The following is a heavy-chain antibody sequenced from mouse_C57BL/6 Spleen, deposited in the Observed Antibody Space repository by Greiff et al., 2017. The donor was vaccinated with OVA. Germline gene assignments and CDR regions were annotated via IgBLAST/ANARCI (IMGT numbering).Heavy chain of an antibody. D-gene: IGHD1-1*01. J-gene: IGHJ4*01. Sequence: VQLQQPGAELVKPGASVKLSCKASGYTFTSYWMHWVKQRPGQGLEWIGMIHPNSGSTNYNEKFKSKATLTVDKSSSTAYMQLSSLTSEDSAVYYCAREITTVVEAMDYWGQGTSVTVSS. CDR2: IHPNSGST. CDR1: GYTFTSYW. V-gene: IGHV1-64*01. CDR3: AREITTVVEAMDY.